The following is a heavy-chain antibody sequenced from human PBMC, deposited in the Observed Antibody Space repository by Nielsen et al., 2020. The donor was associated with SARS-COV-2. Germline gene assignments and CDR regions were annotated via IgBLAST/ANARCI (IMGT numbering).Heavy chain of an antibody. D-gene: IGHD6-19*01. Sequence: WLRQPPGKGLEWVSYISSSSSTIYYADSVKGRFTISRDNAKNSLYLQMNSLRDEDTAVYYCARDHQQWLAAYYHYGMDVWGQGTTVTVSS. V-gene: IGHV3-48*02. CDR3: ARDHQQWLAAYYHYGMDV. J-gene: IGHJ6*02. CDR2: ISSSSSTI.